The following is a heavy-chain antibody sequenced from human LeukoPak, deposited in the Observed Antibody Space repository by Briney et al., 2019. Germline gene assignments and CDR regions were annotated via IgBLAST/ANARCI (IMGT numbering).Heavy chain of an antibody. J-gene: IGHJ4*02. CDR2: INPSGGST. CDR1: GYTFTAYY. CDR3: ARASVGATDFDY. V-gene: IGHV1-46*01. D-gene: IGHD1-26*01. Sequence: GASVKVSCKASGYTFTAYYLHWVRQAPGQGLEWMGIINPSGGSTSYAQKFQGRVTMTRDTSTSTVYMELSSLRSEDTAVYYCARASVGATDFDYWGQGTLVTVSS.